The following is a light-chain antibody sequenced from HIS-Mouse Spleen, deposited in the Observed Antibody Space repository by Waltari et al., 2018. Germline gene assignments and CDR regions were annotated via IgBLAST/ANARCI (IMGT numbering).Light chain of an antibody. CDR3: CSYAGSSTWV. CDR2: EGS. V-gene: IGLV2-23*01. CDR1: SSDVGSYNL. J-gene: IGLJ3*02. Sequence: QSALTQPASVSGSPGQSITISCTGTSSDVGSYNLVSWYQQHPGKAPKLMIYEGSKRPSGGSHRLSGSKSGNTASLRISGLQAEDEADYYCCSYAGSSTWVFGGGTKLTVL.